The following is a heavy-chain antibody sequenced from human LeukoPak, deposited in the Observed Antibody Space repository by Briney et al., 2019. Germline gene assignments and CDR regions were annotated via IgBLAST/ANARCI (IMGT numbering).Heavy chain of an antibody. J-gene: IGHJ4*02. V-gene: IGHV3-23*01. Sequence: GGSLRLSCAASGFTFSTYVMSWVRQAPGKGLEWVSAFSGSGGSTYYADSVKGRFTISRDNSKNTLYLQMNSLGADDTAVYYCAKPLMYYYDSSGYYFPFDSWGQGTLVTVSS. CDR1: GFTFSTYV. D-gene: IGHD3-22*01. CDR2: FSGSGGST. CDR3: AKPLMYYYDSSGYYFPFDS.